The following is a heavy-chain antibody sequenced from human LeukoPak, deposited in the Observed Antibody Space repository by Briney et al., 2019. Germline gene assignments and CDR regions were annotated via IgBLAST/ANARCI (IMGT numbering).Heavy chain of an antibody. CDR3: ATARVVMDYVRGSDAFDI. Sequence: GASVKVSCKVSGYTLTELSMHWVRQAPGKGLEWMGGFDPEDGETIYAQKFQGRVTMTENTSTDTAYMELSSLRSEDTAVYYCATARVVMDYVRGSDAFDIWGQGTMVTVSS. CDR2: FDPEDGET. J-gene: IGHJ3*02. V-gene: IGHV1-24*01. D-gene: IGHD3-16*01. CDR1: GYTLTELS.